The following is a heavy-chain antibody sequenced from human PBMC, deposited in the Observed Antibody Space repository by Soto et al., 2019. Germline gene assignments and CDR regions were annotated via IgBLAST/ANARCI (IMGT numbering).Heavy chain of an antibody. CDR1: GYSFASYW. Sequence: EVQLVQSGAEVKKPGESLKISCQGSGYSFASYWIGWVRQMPGKDMEWMGIIYPGDSDTRYSPSFQGQVTISADKSLMTAYLQWTSRKASDTALYYCAITRSFTLGFYYDGMDVWGQGTTVTVSS. D-gene: IGHD6-6*01. J-gene: IGHJ6*02. CDR2: IYPGDSDT. V-gene: IGHV5-51*01. CDR3: AITRSFTLGFYYDGMDV.